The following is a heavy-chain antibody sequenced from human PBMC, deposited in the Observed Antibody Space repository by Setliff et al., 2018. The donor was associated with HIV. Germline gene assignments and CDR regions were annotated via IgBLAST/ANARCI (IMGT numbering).Heavy chain of an antibody. J-gene: IGHJ4*02. V-gene: IGHV4-4*02. CDR1: GGSISSSNW. CDR2: IYHSGST. CDR3: AATGDSSSRYISKY. Sequence: PSETLSLTCAVSGGSISSSNWWSWVRQPPGRGLEWIGEIYHSGSTNYNPSLKSRGTISVDKSKNQFSLKLSSVTAADTAVYYCAATGDSSSRYISKYWGQGTLVTVAS. D-gene: IGHD6-13*01.